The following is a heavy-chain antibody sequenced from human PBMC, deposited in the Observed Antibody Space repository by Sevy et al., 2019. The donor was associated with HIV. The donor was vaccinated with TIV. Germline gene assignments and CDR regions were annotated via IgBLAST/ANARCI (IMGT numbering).Heavy chain of an antibody. CDR3: TICSAGTAQH. J-gene: IGHJ4*02. V-gene: IGHV3-74*01. CDR2: INSDGKIA. CDR1: GFTSGSFW. D-gene: IGHD6-19*01. Sequence: GGSLRLSCAASGFTSGSFWMHWVRQTPGKGLIWVSHINSDGKIADYADSVKGRFTVSRDSAKSTQHLPMTSLGDEDTALYYCTICSAGTAQHWGQGILVTVSS.